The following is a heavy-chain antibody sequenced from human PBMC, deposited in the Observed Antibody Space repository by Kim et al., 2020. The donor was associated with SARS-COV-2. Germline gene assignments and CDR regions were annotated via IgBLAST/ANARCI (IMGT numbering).Heavy chain of an antibody. D-gene: IGHD3-10*01. Sequence: GGSLRLSCAASGFTFDDYAMHWVRQAPGKGLEWVSGISWNSGSIGYADSVKGRFTISRDNAKNSLYLQMNSLRAEDTALYYCAKDGPGTYYYGSGSSYYFDYWGQGTLVTVSS. CDR2: ISWNSGSI. V-gene: IGHV3-9*01. CDR1: GFTFDDYA. CDR3: AKDGPGTYYYGSGSSYYFDY. J-gene: IGHJ4*02.